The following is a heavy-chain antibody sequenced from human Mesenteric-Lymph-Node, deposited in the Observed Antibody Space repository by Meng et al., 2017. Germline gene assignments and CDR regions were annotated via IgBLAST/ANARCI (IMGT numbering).Heavy chain of an antibody. CDR2: IYYSGST. D-gene: IGHD2-15*01. V-gene: IGHV4-59*08. Sequence: SETLSLTCAVYGGSFSGYYWSWIRQPPGKGLEWIGYIYYSGSTNYNPSLKSRVTISVDTSKNQFSLKLSSVTAAATAVYYCARSLQDSAGNWFDPWGQGTLVTVSS. J-gene: IGHJ5*02. CDR1: GGSFSGYY. CDR3: ARSLQDSAGNWFDP.